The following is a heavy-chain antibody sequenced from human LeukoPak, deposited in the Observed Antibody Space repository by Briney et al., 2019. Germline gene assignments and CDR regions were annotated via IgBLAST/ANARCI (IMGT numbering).Heavy chain of an antibody. Sequence: ASVKVSCKASGYTFTVYYMHWVRQAPGQGLEWMGWINPNSGDTNYAQKFQGRVTLTRDTSISTAYMELSSLRSDDTAVYNCASTYGTGSQFYFDNWGQGTLVTVSS. CDR3: ASTYGTGSQFYFDN. V-gene: IGHV1-2*02. D-gene: IGHD3-10*01. CDR2: INPNSGDT. CDR1: GYTFTVYY. J-gene: IGHJ4*02.